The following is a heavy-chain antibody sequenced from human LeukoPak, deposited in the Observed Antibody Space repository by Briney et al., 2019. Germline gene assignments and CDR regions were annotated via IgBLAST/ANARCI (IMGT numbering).Heavy chain of an antibody. CDR1: GGSFSGYY. CDR2: INHSGST. J-gene: IGHJ6*04. Sequence: SETLSLTCAVYGGSFSGYYWSWIRQPPGKGLEWIGEINHSGSTNCNPSLKSRVTISVDTSKNQFSLKLSSVTAADTAVYYCRSSTSPHYYYYGMDVWGKGTTVTVSS. V-gene: IGHV4-34*01. CDR3: RSSTSPHYYYYGMDV. D-gene: IGHD2-2*01.